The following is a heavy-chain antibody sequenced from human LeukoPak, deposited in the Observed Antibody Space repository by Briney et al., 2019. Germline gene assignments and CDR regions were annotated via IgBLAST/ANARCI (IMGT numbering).Heavy chain of an antibody. V-gene: IGHV3-53*05. J-gene: IGHJ4*02. D-gene: IGHD5-12*01. Sequence: RAGGSLRLSCAASGFTVSSNYMSWVRQAPGKGLEWVSVIYSGGSTYYADSVKGRFTISRDNSKNTLYLQMNSLRAEDTAVYYCARDGGYSGYDLPFDYWGQGTLVTVSS. CDR1: GFTVSSNY. CDR2: IYSGGST. CDR3: ARDGGYSGYDLPFDY.